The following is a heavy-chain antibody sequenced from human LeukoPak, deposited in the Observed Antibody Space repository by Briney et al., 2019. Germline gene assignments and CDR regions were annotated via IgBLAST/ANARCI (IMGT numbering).Heavy chain of an antibody. D-gene: IGHD2-21*02. V-gene: IGHV3-30*18. CDR1: GFTFSSYG. J-gene: IGHJ4*02. Sequence: GGSLRFSCAASGFTFSSYGMHWVRQAPGKGLEWVAVISYGGSNKYYADSVKGRFTISRDNSKNTLYLQMNSLRVEDTAVYYCAKDSHLVTTLDYWGQGTLVTVSS. CDR2: ISYGGSNK. CDR3: AKDSHLVTTLDY.